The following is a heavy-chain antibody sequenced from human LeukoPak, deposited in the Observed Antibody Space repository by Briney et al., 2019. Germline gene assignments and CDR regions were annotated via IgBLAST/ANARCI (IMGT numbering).Heavy chain of an antibody. CDR3: ARGFWSAYHEDY. Sequence: SETLSLTCTVSGGSISSSSSYWAWVRQPPGKGLEWIGIIYYSGSTYYNPSLKSRVTISVDTSKNQFSLKLSSVTAADTAVYYCARGFWSAYHEDYWGQGILVTVSS. V-gene: IGHV4-39*01. D-gene: IGHD3-3*01. CDR2: IYYSGST. J-gene: IGHJ4*02. CDR1: GGSISSSSSY.